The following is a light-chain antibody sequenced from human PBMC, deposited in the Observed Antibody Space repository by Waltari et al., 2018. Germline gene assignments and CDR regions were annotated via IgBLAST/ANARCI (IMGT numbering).Light chain of an antibody. Sequence: SVLTHTPSASGTPGQRATISYSGRSSNMGTNTERSYQHLPGTAPQLIIYSNSQRPSGVPDRLSGSKSGTSASLAISGLQSDDEADYYCAAWDDSLNAYVFGTGTRVTVL. V-gene: IGLV1-44*01. CDR2: SNS. CDR3: AAWDDSLNAYV. J-gene: IGLJ1*01. CDR1: SSNMGTNT.